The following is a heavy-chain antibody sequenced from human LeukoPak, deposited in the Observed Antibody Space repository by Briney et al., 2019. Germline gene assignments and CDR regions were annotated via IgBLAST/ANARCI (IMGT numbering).Heavy chain of an antibody. D-gene: IGHD2-2*02. CDR2: ISAYNGNT. J-gene: IGHJ6*02. CDR3: ARGTYCSSTSCNMVGVDYYYYYGMDV. CDR1: GYTFTSYG. Sequence: ASVKVSRKASGYTFTSYGISWVRQAPGQGLEWMGWISAYNGNTNYAQKLQGRVTMTTDTSTSTAYMELRSLRSDDTAVYYCARGTYCSSTSCNMVGVDYYYYYGMDVWGQGTTVTVSS. V-gene: IGHV1-18*01.